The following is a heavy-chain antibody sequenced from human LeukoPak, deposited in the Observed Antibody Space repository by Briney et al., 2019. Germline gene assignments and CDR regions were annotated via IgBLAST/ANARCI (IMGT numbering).Heavy chain of an antibody. Sequence: SDTLSLTCAVSGYSISSSNWWGWIRQPPGKGLEWIGYIYYSGSTYYNPSLKSRVTMSVDTSKNQFSLKLSSVTAVDTAVYYWARIQYGDYGSRYFDYRGQGTLVTVSP. CDR2: IYYSGST. CDR3: ARIQYGDYGSRYFDY. V-gene: IGHV4-28*01. J-gene: IGHJ4*02. D-gene: IGHD4-17*01. CDR1: GYSISSSNW.